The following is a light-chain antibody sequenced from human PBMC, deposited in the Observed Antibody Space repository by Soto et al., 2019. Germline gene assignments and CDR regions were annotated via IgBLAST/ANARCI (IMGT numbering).Light chain of an antibody. Sequence: NFMLTQPHSVSASPGKTVIISCTGSSGNIASNYVQWYQQRPGSAPTIVIYEDHQRPSGVPDRFSGSIDSSSNSASLTISGLKTEDEADYYCQSYDTNNVVFGGGTKLTVL. V-gene: IGLV6-57*02. CDR2: EDH. CDR3: QSYDTNNVV. J-gene: IGLJ2*01. CDR1: SGNIASNY.